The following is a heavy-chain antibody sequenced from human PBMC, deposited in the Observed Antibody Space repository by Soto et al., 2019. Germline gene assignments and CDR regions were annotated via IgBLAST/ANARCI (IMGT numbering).Heavy chain of an antibody. Sequence: ASVKVSCKASGYTFTSYYMHWVRQAPGQGLEWMGIINPSNSTTYAQKFQGRVTMTRDTSTSTVYMELSSLRSEDTAVYYCTRVYCSDGSCYSIDSWG. V-gene: IGHV1-46*03. D-gene: IGHD2-15*01. CDR2: INPSNST. J-gene: IGHJ5*01. CDR3: TRVYCSDGSCYSIDS. CDR1: GYTFTSYY.